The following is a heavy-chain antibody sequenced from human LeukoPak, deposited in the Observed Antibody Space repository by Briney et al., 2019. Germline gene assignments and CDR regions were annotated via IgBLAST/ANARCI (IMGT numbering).Heavy chain of an antibody. D-gene: IGHD4-17*01. V-gene: IGHV3-23*01. CDR1: GFTFSNYG. Sequence: GGSLRLSCAASGFTFSNYGMSWVRQAPGKGLEWVSAISATGGRTNYADSVKGRFTISRDNSKNTLYLQMNSLRAEDTAVYYCAKLEATEDDYGDYVDAFDIWGQGTMVTVSS. CDR2: ISATGGRT. J-gene: IGHJ3*02. CDR3: AKLEATEDDYGDYVDAFDI.